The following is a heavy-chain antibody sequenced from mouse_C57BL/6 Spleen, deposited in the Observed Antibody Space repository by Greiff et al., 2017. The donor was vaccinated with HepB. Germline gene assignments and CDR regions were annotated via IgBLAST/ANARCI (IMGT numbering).Heavy chain of an antibody. D-gene: IGHD2-5*01. J-gene: IGHJ4*01. Sequence: VKLVESGAELARPGASVKLSCKASGYTFTSYGISWVKQRTGQGLEWIGEIYPRSGNTYYNEKFKGKATLTADKSSSTAYMELRSLTSEDSAVYFCARSRDSNYDAMDYWGQGTSVTVSS. CDR2: IYPRSGNT. V-gene: IGHV1-81*01. CDR1: GYTFTSYG. CDR3: ARSRDSNYDAMDY.